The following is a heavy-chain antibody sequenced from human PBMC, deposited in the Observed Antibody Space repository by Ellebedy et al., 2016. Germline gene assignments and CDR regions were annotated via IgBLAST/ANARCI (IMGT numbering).Heavy chain of an antibody. CDR3: ARATFHGDYDHVY. CDR1: GFTFSSLA. D-gene: IGHD4-17*01. J-gene: IGHJ4*02. Sequence: GESLKISCAASGFTFSSLAMTWVRQAPGKGLEWVSGITSSGDDTSYTGSVKGRFTISRDNSRNTLYLQMNSLTAEDTAIYYCARATFHGDYDHVYWGRGTLVTVSP. V-gene: IGHV3-23*01. CDR2: ITSSGDDT.